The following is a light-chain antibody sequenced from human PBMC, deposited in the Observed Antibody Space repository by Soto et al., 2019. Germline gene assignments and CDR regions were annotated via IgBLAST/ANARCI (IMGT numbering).Light chain of an antibody. CDR2: DAT. CDR3: QQYNRLIT. Sequence: IQVTQSPSTLSASVGDRVTITCRASQTIDSWVAWYQQKPGKAPKLLVYDATSLESGVSSRFSGSGYGTDFTLSINNLQPDDFATYYCQQYNRLITFGQGTRLEI. CDR1: QTIDSW. V-gene: IGKV1-5*01. J-gene: IGKJ5*01.